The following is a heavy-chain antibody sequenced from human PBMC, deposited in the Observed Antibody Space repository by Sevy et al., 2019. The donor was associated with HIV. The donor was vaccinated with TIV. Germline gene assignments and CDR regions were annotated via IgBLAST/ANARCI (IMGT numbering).Heavy chain of an antibody. J-gene: IGHJ4*02. D-gene: IGHD6-13*01. Sequence: GGSLRLSCVASGFSLNNYWMNWVRQAPGKGLEWVATINQDGSVKYYVDSVRGRFTISRDNARNLVFLQMSSLRVDDSALYYCVRAIAKDGSFWGQGTLVTVSS. CDR3: VRAIAKDGSF. CDR2: INQDGSVK. V-gene: IGHV3-7*01. CDR1: GFSLNNYW.